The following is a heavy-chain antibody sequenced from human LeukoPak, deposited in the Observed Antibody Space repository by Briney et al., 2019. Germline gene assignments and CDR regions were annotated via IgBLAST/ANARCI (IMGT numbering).Heavy chain of an antibody. J-gene: IGHJ4*02. CDR1: GGSLSSYY. D-gene: IGHD4-17*01. CDR3: ARDQIVPGPSTVTSRALDY. CDR2: IYYSGST. Sequence: SETLSLTCIVSGGSLSSYYWSWIRQPPGKGQEWIGYIYYSGSTNYNPSLKSRVTISVDTSKNQFSLKLSSVTAADTAVYYCARDQIVPGPSTVTSRALDYWGQGTLVTVSS. V-gene: IGHV4-59*01.